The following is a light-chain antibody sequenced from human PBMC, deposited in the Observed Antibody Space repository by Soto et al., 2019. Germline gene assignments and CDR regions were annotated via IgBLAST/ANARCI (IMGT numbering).Light chain of an antibody. CDR1: QSISTY. V-gene: IGKV1-16*01. CDR3: QQYYSYPIT. J-gene: IGKJ5*01. Sequence: DIQMTQSPSALSASVGGRGTSTCRASQSISTYLEWFQQKPGKAAKLLIYGASTLQSGVPSRFSGSGSGTDFTLTISCLQSEDFATYYCQQYYSYPITVGQGTRLDIK. CDR2: GAS.